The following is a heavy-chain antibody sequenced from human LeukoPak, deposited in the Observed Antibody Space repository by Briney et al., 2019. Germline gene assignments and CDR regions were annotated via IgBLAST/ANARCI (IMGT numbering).Heavy chain of an antibody. J-gene: IGHJ4*02. Sequence: ASVKVSCKASGYTFTGYYMHWVRQAPGQGLEWMGRISPNSGGTNYAQKFQGRVTMTRDTSISTAYMELSRLRSDDTAVYYCARDQESIAAREAIDYWGQGTLVTVSS. V-gene: IGHV1-2*06. CDR1: GYTFTGYY. CDR3: ARDQESIAAREAIDY. D-gene: IGHD6-6*01. CDR2: ISPNSGGT.